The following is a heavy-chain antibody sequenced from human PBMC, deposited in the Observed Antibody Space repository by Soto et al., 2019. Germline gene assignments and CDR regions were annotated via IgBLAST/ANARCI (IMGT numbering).Heavy chain of an antibody. CDR2: INPNSGGT. J-gene: IGHJ6*01. V-gene: IGHV1-2*04. Sequence: SVKVSCKASGYTFTGYYMHWVRQAPGQGLEWMGWINPNSGGTNYAQKFQGWVTMTRDTSISTTYMELSRLRSDDTAVYYCARASGTTAYYYYGMKDWGRGNRVVVAS. CDR1: GYTFTGYY. D-gene: IGHD1-7*01. CDR3: ARASGTTAYYYYGMKD.